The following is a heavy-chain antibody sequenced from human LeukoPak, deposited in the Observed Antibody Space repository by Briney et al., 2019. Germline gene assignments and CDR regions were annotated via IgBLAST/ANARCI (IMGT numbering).Heavy chain of an antibody. CDR3: ARRVPNYYYGMDV. CDR1: GDSISNYY. J-gene: IGHJ6*02. CDR2: IYITGDT. V-gene: IGHV4-4*07. Sequence: SETLSLTCTVSGDSISNYYWSWIRQPAGKGLEWIGRIYITGDTNYNPSLESRVTMSVDPSKNQVSLNLEYVTAADTAVYYCARRVPNYYYGMDVWGQGTTVTVSS.